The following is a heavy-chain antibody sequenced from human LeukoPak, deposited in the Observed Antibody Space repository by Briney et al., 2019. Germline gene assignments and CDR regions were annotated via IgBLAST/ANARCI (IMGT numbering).Heavy chain of an antibody. Sequence: ASVKVSCKASGYTFTTYAMNWVRQAPGQGLEWMGWINTNTGNPTYAQGFTGRFVFSLDTSVSTAYPQISSLKAEDTAVYSCARGPERTRYYDSSGYQIDYWGQGTLVTVSS. J-gene: IGHJ4*02. D-gene: IGHD3-22*01. CDR2: INTNTGNP. V-gene: IGHV7-4-1*02. CDR1: GYTFTTYA. CDR3: ARGPERTRYYDSSGYQIDY.